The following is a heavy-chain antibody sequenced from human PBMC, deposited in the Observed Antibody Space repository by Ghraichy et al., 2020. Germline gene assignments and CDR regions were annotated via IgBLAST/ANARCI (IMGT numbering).Heavy chain of an antibody. V-gene: IGHV3-23*01. CDR1: GFTFSTYG. CDR2: ISGSAGST. CDR3: ARGGGGLSDDSSGYYFPAY. J-gene: IGHJ4*02. D-gene: IGHD3-22*01. Sequence: GGSLRLSCAASGFTFSTYGMNWVRQAPGKGLEWVSAISGSAGSTYYADSVKGRFTISRDNSNNTLYLQINSLRAEDTAKYYCARGGGGLSDDSSGYYFPAYWGQGALVTVSS.